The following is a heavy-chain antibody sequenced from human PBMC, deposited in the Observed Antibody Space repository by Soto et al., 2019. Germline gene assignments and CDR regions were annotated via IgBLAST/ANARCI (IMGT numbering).Heavy chain of an antibody. J-gene: IGHJ1*01. CDR3: AKAQVPDYGAYASCVFQH. CDR2: IIGSGGST. CDR1: GFSFSSYA. Sequence: EVQLLESGGGLVQPGGSLRLSCVASGFSFSSYAMSWVRQAPGKGLEWVSAIIGSGGSTNYADSVRGRFTISRDNSKNTQYMQMNSLSVKEAAVFYSAKAQVPDYGAYASCVFQHWGQGTLVTASS. D-gene: IGHD4-17*01. V-gene: IGHV3-23*01.